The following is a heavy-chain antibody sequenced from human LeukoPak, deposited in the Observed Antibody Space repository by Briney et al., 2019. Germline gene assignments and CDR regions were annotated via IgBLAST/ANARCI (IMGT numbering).Heavy chain of an antibody. CDR2: IFYLGST. CDR1: GGSISSGNFY. V-gene: IGHV4-30-4*01. Sequence: SETLSLTCTVSGGSISSGNFYWSWIRQPPGTGLEWIGYIFYLGSTYYNLSLKSRVTMSVDTSKNQFSLILRSVTAADTAVYYCARDGGIGMEAFDIWGQGTMVTVSS. J-gene: IGHJ3*02. CDR3: ARDGGIGMEAFDI. D-gene: IGHD3-16*01.